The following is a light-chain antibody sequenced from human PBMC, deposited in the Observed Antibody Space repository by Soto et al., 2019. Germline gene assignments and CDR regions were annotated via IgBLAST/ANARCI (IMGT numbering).Light chain of an antibody. Sequence: QSALTQPRSVSGSPGQSVTISCSGASDDIGDYHSVSWYQKHPGKAPKLLVYDVARRPSGVPDRFTASKSGSTASLTISGLRAEDEADYYCSSYAGTYLPVIFGGGTKLTVL. CDR3: SSYAGTYLPVI. V-gene: IGLV2-11*01. J-gene: IGLJ2*01. CDR1: SDDIGDYHS. CDR2: DVA.